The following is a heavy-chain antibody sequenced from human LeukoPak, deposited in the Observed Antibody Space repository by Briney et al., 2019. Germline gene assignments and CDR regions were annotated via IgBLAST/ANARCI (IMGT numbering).Heavy chain of an antibody. CDR2: IYYSGST. CDR1: GGSISSSSYY. D-gene: IGHD4-17*01. Sequence: TSSETLSLTCTVSGGSISSSSYYWGWIRQPPGKGLEWIGSIYYSGSTYYNPSLKSRVTISEDTSKNQFSLKLSSVTAADTAVYYCARLEWVLAYSYGDYGWFDPWGQGTLVTVSS. V-gene: IGHV4-39*07. CDR3: ARLEWVLAYSYGDYGWFDP. J-gene: IGHJ5*02.